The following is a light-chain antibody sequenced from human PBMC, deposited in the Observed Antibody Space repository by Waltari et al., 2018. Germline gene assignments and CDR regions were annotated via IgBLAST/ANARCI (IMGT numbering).Light chain of an antibody. V-gene: IGLV2-14*03. CDR3: SAYTSRGTLK. Sequence: QSALTQPASVSGSPGQSITISCTGTSDDIGAYSYVTWYHQRPGKVPKLNLYDLTERPSGVSNRFSGSKSGSTASLTGSGLQAEEEGPFYCSAYTSRGTLKFGGGTRVTVL. CDR2: DLT. J-gene: IGLJ2*01. CDR1: SDDIGAYSY.